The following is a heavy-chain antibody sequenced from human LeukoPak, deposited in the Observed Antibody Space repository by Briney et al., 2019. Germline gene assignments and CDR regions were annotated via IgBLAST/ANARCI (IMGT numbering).Heavy chain of an antibody. CDR2: ISSSSSYI. V-gene: IGHV3-21*01. CDR1: GFSFSSYS. J-gene: IGHJ4*02. D-gene: IGHD4-17*01. Sequence: GGSLRLSCAASGFSFSSYSMKWVRQAPGKGLEWVSSISSSSSYIYYADSVKGRFTISRDNAKNSLYLQMNSLRAEDTAVYYCAREATSYGVIDYWGQGTLVTVSS. CDR3: AREATSYGVIDY.